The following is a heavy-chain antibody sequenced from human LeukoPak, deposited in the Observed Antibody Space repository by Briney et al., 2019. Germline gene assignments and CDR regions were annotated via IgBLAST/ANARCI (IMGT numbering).Heavy chain of an antibody. D-gene: IGHD2-15*01. CDR3: ARGLRIINGLDV. J-gene: IGHJ6*02. Sequence: ASAKVSCKASGYTFANYGLTWVRQAPGQGLEWLGWLNPHSGGTNYAQKSQGRVTLTSDTSISTAYMELSLLTSDDTAIYYCARGLRIINGLDVWGQGTTVIVSS. CDR1: GYTFANYG. V-gene: IGHV1-2*02. CDR2: LNPHSGGT.